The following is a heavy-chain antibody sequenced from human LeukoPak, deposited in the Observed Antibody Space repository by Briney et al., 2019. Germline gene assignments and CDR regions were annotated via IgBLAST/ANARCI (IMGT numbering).Heavy chain of an antibody. J-gene: IGHJ4*02. CDR3: ARVGSRYSGSYYGDY. CDR1: GYTFTIYG. D-gene: IGHD1-26*01. V-gene: IGHV1-18*01. CDR2: ISPYNCNT. Sequence: GASVKVSCKASGYTFTIYGISWVRQAPGQGLEWMGWISPYNCNTNYAQKLQGRGTMTTDTSPSTAYMELRSLRSDDTAVYYCARVGSRYSGSYYGDYWGQGTLVTVPS.